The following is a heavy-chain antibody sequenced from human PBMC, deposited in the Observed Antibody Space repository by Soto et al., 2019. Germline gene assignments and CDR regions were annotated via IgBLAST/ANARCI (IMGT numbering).Heavy chain of an antibody. CDR3: ARGPILPGATSWLDP. CDR2: IIPMTGTP. D-gene: IGHD2-2*01. J-gene: IGHJ5*02. CDR1: GGIFSSFA. V-gene: IGHV1-69*13. Sequence: ASVKVSCKASGGIFSSFAVSWVRQAPGQGLEWMGGIIPMTGTPNYAQEFQGRVTMTADGSTSTAYLVLSSLRSEDTAVYYCARGPILPGATSWLDPWGQGTVVTVS.